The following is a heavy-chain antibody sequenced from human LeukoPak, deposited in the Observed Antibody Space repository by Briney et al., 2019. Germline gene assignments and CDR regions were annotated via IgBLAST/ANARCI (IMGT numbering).Heavy chain of an antibody. CDR2: IKQDGSEK. CDR3: ATSQTTSGRYGNAFDI. CDR1: GFTFSSYW. J-gene: IGHJ3*02. V-gene: IGHV3-7*01. Sequence: GGSLRLSCAASGFTFSSYWMSWVRQAPGKGLEWVANIKQDGSEKYYVDSVKGRFTISRDNAGNSLFPQMNGLRADDAAVYYCATSQTTSGRYGNAFDIWGQGTAVTVSS. D-gene: IGHD6-19*01.